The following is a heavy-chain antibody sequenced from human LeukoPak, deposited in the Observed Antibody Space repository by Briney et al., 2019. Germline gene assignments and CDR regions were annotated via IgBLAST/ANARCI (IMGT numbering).Heavy chain of an antibody. CDR2: IYSGTI. CDR1: GFTVSSNS. Sequence: GGSLRLSCTVSGFTVSSNSMSWVRQAPGKGLEWVSFIYSGTIHYSDSVKGRFTVSRDNSKNTLYLQMNSLRAEDTAVYYCARRAGAYSHPYDYWGQGTLVTVSS. CDR3: ARRAGAYSHPYDY. J-gene: IGHJ4*02. V-gene: IGHV3-53*01. D-gene: IGHD4/OR15-4a*01.